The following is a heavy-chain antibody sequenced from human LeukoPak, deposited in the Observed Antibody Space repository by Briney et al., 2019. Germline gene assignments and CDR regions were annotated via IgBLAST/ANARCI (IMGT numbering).Heavy chain of an antibody. V-gene: IGHV1-2*04. D-gene: IGHD3-10*01. J-gene: IGHJ5*02. Sequence: ASVKVSCKTSGYTFTVYYMHWVRQAPGQGLEWMGWINPNSGGTNYTQKFQGWVTMTRDTSISTAYMELSRLRSDDTAVSYCARERPPRRIPMVRGVNNWFDPWGQGTLVTVSS. CDR3: ARERPPRRIPMVRGVNNWFDP. CDR2: INPNSGGT. CDR1: GYTFTVYY.